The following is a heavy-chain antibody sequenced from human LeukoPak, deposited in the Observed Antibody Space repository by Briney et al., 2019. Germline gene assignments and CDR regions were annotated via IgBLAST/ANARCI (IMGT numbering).Heavy chain of an antibody. Sequence: GGSLRLSCAASGFTFSSYGMHWVRQAPGKGLEWVAFIRYDGSNKYYADSVKGRFTISRDNSKNTLYLQMNSLGAEDTAVYYCAKYGGYCSSTSCYSDAFDIWGQGTMVTVSS. D-gene: IGHD2-2*03. CDR2: IRYDGSNK. CDR1: GFTFSSYG. V-gene: IGHV3-30*02. CDR3: AKYGGYCSSTSCYSDAFDI. J-gene: IGHJ3*02.